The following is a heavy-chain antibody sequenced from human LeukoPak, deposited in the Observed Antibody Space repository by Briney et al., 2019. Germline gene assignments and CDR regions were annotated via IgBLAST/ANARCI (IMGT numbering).Heavy chain of an antibody. D-gene: IGHD2-15*01. Sequence: ASVKVSCKTSGYTFTAYNMHWVRQAPGQGPEWMGWFDPNRGGTNYAHTFQGRVTITRDASISTVYMELSNLRSDDTAVYYCARDWDQLVPSKGGPPRYFYFMDVWGKGTSVIVSS. CDR3: ARDWDQLVPSKGGPPRYFYFMDV. CDR1: GYTFTAYN. V-gene: IGHV1-2*07. CDR2: FDPNRGGT. J-gene: IGHJ6*03.